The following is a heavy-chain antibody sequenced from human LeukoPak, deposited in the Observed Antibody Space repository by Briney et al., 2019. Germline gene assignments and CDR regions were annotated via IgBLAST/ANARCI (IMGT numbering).Heavy chain of an antibody. Sequence: PSETLSLTCAVHGGSFSGYYWSWIRQPPGKGLEWIGEINHRGNTNYNPSLKSRVTLSVDTSKNQFSLKMTSVTAADTAVYYCARASGYSYGYTHYWGQGTLVTVSS. V-gene: IGHV4-34*01. J-gene: IGHJ4*02. CDR1: GGSFSGYY. D-gene: IGHD5-18*01. CDR3: ARASGYSYGYTHY. CDR2: INHRGNT.